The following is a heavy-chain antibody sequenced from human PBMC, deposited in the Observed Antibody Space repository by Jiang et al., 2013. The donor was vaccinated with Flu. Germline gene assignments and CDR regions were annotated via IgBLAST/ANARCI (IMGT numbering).Heavy chain of an antibody. Sequence: NYAQKFQGRVTITADESTSTAYMELSSLRSEDTAVYYCARDVAGYSSGGQTWGQGTLVTVSS. D-gene: IGHD6-25*01. V-gene: IGHV1-69*01. J-gene: IGHJ4*02. CDR3: ARDVAGYSSGGQT.